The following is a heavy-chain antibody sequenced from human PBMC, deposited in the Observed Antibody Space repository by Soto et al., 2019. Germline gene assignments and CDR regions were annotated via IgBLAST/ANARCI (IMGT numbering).Heavy chain of an antibody. D-gene: IGHD6-6*01. CDR3: AKGKEYSSSDWFAP. Sequence: GGSLRLSCAASGFTFSSYVMSWVRQAPGKGLEWVSAISGSGGSIYYADSVKGRFTISRDNSKNTLYLQMNSLRAEDTAVYYCAKGKEYSSSDWFAPWGQGTLVTVSS. J-gene: IGHJ5*02. CDR1: GFTFSSYV. CDR2: ISGSGGSI. V-gene: IGHV3-23*01.